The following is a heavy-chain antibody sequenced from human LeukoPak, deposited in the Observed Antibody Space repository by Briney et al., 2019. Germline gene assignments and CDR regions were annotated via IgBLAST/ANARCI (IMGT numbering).Heavy chain of an antibody. CDR2: INPSGGST. J-gene: IGHJ4*02. V-gene: IGHV1-46*01. D-gene: IGHD5-12*01. CDR3: ASGYSGYDWRY. Sequence: ASVKVSSKASGYTFTSYYMHWVRQAPGQGLEWMGIINPSGGSTSYAQKFQGRVTMTRDTSTSTVYMELSSLRSEDTAVYYCASGYSGYDWRYWGQGTLVTVSS. CDR1: GYTFTSYY.